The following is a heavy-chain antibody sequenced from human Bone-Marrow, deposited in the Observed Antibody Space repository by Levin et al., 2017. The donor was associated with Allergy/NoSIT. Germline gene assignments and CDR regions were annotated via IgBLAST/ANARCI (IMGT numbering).Heavy chain of an antibody. J-gene: IGHJ5*02. CDR1: GGSISSGSYY. Sequence: SETLSLTCTVSGGSISSGSYYWSWIRQPAGKGLEWIGRIYTSGSTNYNPSLKSRVTISVDTSKNQFSLKLSSVTAADTAVYYCAREFPVAPSWFDPWGQGTLVTVSS. CDR3: AREFPVAPSWFDP. V-gene: IGHV4-61*02. D-gene: IGHD2-15*01. CDR2: IYTSGST.